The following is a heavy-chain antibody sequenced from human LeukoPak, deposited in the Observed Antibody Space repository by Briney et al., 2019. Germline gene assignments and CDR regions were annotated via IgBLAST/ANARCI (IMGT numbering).Heavy chain of an antibody. CDR2: INPNSGGT. V-gene: IGHV1-2*02. D-gene: IGHD3-10*01. CDR1: GYTFTGYY. J-gene: IGHJ5*02. Sequence: ASVKVSCKASGYTFTGYYMHWVRQAPGQGLEWMGWINPNSGGTNYAQKFQGRVTMTRDTSISTAYMELSRLRSDDTAVYYCARDRTMVRGASKNWSDPWGQGTLVTVSS. CDR3: ARDRTMVRGASKNWSDP.